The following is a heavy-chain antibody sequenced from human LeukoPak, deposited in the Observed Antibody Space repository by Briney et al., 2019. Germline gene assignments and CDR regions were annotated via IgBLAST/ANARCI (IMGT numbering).Heavy chain of an antibody. Sequence: ASVTVSCKASGYTFTGYYMHWVRQARGQGLEWMGWLTPISGGTNYAQKFQGRVTMSRDTSISTAYMELRRLRSDDTAVYYCARGVGIAVARDLFDYWGQGTLVTVSS. D-gene: IGHD6-19*01. CDR3: ARGVGIAVARDLFDY. CDR2: LTPISGGT. J-gene: IGHJ4*02. V-gene: IGHV1-2*02. CDR1: GYTFTGYY.